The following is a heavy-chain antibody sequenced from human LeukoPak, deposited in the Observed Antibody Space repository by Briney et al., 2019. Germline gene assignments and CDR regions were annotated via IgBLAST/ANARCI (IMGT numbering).Heavy chain of an antibody. Sequence: RGSLRLSCAASGFTFSSYAMSWVRPAPGEGLEWVSVISGSGGTTYYADSVKGRFTISRDNSKNTLYMQMNSLRAEDTAVYYCAKAQSGYSNLEYWGQGTLVTISS. D-gene: IGHD4-11*01. V-gene: IGHV3-23*01. CDR3: AKAQSGYSNLEY. J-gene: IGHJ4*02. CDR1: GFTFSSYA. CDR2: ISGSGGTT.